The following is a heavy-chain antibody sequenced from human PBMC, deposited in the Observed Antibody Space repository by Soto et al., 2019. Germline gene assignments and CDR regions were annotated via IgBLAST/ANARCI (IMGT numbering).Heavy chain of an antibody. J-gene: IGHJ6*02. V-gene: IGHV4-34*01. CDR2: INHSGST. Sequence: SETLSLTCAVYGGSFSGYYWSWIRQPPGKGLEWIGEINHSGSTNYNPSLKSRVTISVDTSKNQFSLKLSSVTAADTAVYYCARIPLLRYFDWAPYYYCGMDVWGQGTTVTVSS. D-gene: IGHD3-9*01. CDR1: GGSFSGYY. CDR3: ARIPLLRYFDWAPYYYCGMDV.